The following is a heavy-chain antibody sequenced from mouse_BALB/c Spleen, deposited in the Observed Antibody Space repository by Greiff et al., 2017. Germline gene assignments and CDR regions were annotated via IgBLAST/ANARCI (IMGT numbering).Heavy chain of an antibody. CDR2: ISSGGST. J-gene: IGHJ2*01. CDR1: GFTFSSYA. V-gene: IGHV5-6-5*01. D-gene: IGHD1-1*01. CDR3: ARGSSFYYFDY. Sequence: EVKLVESGGGLVKPGGSLKLSCAASGFTFSSYAMSWVRQTPEKRLEWVASISSGGSTYYPDSVKGRFTISRDNARNILYLQMSSLRSEDTAMYYCARGSSFYYFDYWGQGTTLTVSS.